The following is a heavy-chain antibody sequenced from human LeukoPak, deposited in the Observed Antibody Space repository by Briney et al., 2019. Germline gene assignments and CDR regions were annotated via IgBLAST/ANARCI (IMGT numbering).Heavy chain of an antibody. Sequence: GRSLRLSCAASGFTFDDYAMHWVRQAPGKGLEWVARINPDGSSTNYADSVKGRSTISRDNANNTLFLHISNLRAEDAAFYYCAKERGWSFYFDSWGQGTLVTVSS. D-gene: IGHD6-19*01. J-gene: IGHJ4*02. V-gene: IGHV3-9*01. CDR2: INPDGSST. CDR3: AKERGWSFYFDS. CDR1: GFTFDDYA.